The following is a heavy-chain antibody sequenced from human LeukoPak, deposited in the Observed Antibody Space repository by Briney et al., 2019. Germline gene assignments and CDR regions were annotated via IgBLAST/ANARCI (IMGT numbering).Heavy chain of an antibody. J-gene: IGHJ3*02. CDR2: IKQDESEK. V-gene: IGHV3-7*01. Sequence: GGSLRLSCAPSGFTFSSYWMSWVRQAPGKGLEWVANIKQDESEKYYVDSVKGRFTISRDNAKNSLYLQMNSLRVEDTAIYYCARDGRAVAFDIWGQGTMVTVSS. D-gene: IGHD6-19*01. CDR1: GFTFSSYW. CDR3: ARDGRAVAFDI.